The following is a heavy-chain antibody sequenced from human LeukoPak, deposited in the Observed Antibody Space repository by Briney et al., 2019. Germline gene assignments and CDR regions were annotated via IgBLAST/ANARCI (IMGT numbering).Heavy chain of an antibody. V-gene: IGHV4-30-4*01. CDR1: GGSISSGDYF. CDR2: IYYTGST. J-gene: IGHJ4*02. D-gene: IGHD3-10*01. CDR3: ARVRRRGGIDY. Sequence: SETLSLTCTVSGGSISSGDYFWTWVRQPPGKGLECIGYIYYTGSTYYTPSLKSRVTISVDTSNNQFSLKVTSVTAADTAVYYYARVRRRGGIDYWGQGTLVIVSS.